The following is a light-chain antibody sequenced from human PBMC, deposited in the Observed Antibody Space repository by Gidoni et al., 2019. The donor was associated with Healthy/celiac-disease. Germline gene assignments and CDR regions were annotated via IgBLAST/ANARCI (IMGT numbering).Light chain of an antibody. J-gene: IGKJ5*01. V-gene: IGKV1D-12*01. Sequence: DIQMTQSPSSGSAAVGDRVTITCRASQGISSWLAWYQQKPGKAPKLLIDAASSLQRGVPSRFSGSGSGTDFTRTISSLQPEDFATYYCQQANRCPITFGQGTRLEIK. CDR2: AAS. CDR3: QQANRCPIT. CDR1: QGISSW.